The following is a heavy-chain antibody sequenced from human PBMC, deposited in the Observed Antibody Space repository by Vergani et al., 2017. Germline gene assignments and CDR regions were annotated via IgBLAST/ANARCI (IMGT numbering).Heavy chain of an antibody. CDR2: IRSKAYGGTT. J-gene: IGHJ4*02. V-gene: IGHV3-49*03. CDR1: GFTFGDYA. CDR3: TRDVHDYGDYGDFDY. D-gene: IGHD4-17*01. Sequence: EVQLVESGGGLVQPGGSLRLSCTASGFTFGDYAMSWFRQAPGKGLEWVGFIRSKAYGGTTEYAASVKGRFTISRDDSKSIAYLQMNSLKTEDTAVYYCTRDVHDYGDYGDFDYWGQGTLVTVSS.